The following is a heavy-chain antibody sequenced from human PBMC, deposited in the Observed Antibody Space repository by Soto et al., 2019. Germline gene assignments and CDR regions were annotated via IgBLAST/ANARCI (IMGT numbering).Heavy chain of an antibody. V-gene: IGHV1-24*01. Sequence: PSVKVSCKVSGYTLTELSMHWVRQAPGKGLEWMGGFDPEDGETNYAQKFQGRVTMTTDTSTNTAYMELRSLRSDDTAVYYCARSGYGDYYLDYWGQGTLVTVSS. CDR2: FDPEDGET. CDR3: ARSGYGDYYLDY. J-gene: IGHJ4*02. CDR1: GYTLTELS. D-gene: IGHD4-17*01.